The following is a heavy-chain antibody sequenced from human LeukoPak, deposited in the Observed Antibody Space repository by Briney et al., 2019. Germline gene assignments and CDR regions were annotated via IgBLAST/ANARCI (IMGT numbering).Heavy chain of an antibody. CDR2: IIPIFGTA. J-gene: IGHJ6*03. CDR3: ARGRLPLLWFGDYTQRNYYYYMDV. V-gene: IGHV1-69*06. Sequence: GASVKVSCKASGGTFSSYAISWVRQAPGQGLEWMGGIIPIFGTANYAQKFQGRVTITADKSTSTAYMELSSLRSEDTAVYYCARGRLPLLWFGDYTQRNYYYYMDVWGKGTTVTVSS. CDR1: GGTFSSYA. D-gene: IGHD3-10*01.